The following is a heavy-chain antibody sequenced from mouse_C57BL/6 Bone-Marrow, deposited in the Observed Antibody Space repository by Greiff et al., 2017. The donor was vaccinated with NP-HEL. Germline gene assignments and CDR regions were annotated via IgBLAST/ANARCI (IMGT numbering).Heavy chain of an antibody. CDR1: GYTFTSYG. CDR3: ARRVYYGNYRY. CDR2: IYPRSGNT. D-gene: IGHD2-1*01. J-gene: IGHJ3*01. Sequence: QVQLQQSGAELARPGASVKLSCKASGYTFTSYGISWVKQRTGQGLEWIGEIYPRSGNTYYNEKFKGKATLTADQSSSTAYMELRSLTSEDSAVYFCARRVYYGNYRYWGQGTLVTVSA. V-gene: IGHV1-81*01.